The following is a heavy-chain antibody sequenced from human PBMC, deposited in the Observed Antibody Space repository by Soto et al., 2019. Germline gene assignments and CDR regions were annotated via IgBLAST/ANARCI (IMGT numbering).Heavy chain of an antibody. CDR2: INAGNGNT. CDR3: ARDFGCSSTSCSSMWFDP. Sequence: ASVKVSCKASGYTFTSYAMHWVRQAPGQRLEWMGWINAGNGNTKYSQKFQGRVTITRDTSASTAYMELSSLRSEDTAVYYCARDFGCSSTSCSSMWFDPRGQGTLVTVSS. D-gene: IGHD2-2*01. V-gene: IGHV1-3*01. J-gene: IGHJ5*02. CDR1: GYTFTSYA.